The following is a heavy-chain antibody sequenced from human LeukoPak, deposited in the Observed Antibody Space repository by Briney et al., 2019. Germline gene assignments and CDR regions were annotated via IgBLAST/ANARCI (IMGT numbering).Heavy chain of an antibody. J-gene: IGHJ4*02. CDR2: IYYSGST. Sequence: SSETLSLTCTVSGDSISSSSFYRGWIRQPPGKGLEWIGSIYYSGSTYYNPSLKSRVTISVDTSKNQFSLKVSSVTAADTAVYYCARQSYSSYVALDYWGQGTLVTVSS. CDR3: ARQSYSSYVALDY. CDR1: GDSISSSSFY. V-gene: IGHV4-39*01. D-gene: IGHD4-11*01.